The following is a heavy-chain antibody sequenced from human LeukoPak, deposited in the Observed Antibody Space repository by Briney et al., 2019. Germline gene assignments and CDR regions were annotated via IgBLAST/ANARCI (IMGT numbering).Heavy chain of an antibody. CDR3: AKAHFEYSSSWYHY. CDR1: GFTSSNYA. J-gene: IGHJ4*02. Sequence: GGSLRLSCAASGFTSSNYAMSWVRQAPGKGLEWVSAISGSGAYTYYADSVKGRFTISRDNSKNTLYLQVNSLRAEDTAVYYCAKAHFEYSSSWYHYWGQGTLVTVSS. V-gene: IGHV3-23*01. CDR2: ISGSGAYT. D-gene: IGHD6-13*01.